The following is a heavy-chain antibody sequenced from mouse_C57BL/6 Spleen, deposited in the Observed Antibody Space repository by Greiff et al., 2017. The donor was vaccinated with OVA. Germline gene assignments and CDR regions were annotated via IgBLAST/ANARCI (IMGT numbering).Heavy chain of an antibody. CDR2: INPNNGGT. V-gene: IGHV1-26*01. CDR1: GYTFTDYY. D-gene: IGHD2-3*01. CDR3: ARDCYDPYYYAMDY. Sequence: VQLQQSGPELVKPGASVKISCKASGYTFTDYYMNWVKQSHGKSLEWIGDINPNNGGTSYNQKFTGKATLTVDKSSSTAYMELRSLTSEDSAVYYCARDCYDPYYYAMDYWGQGTSVTVSS. J-gene: IGHJ4*01.